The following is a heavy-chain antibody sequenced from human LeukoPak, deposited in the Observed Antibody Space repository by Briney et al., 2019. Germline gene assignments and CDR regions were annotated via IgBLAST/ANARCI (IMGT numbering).Heavy chain of an antibody. D-gene: IGHD3-22*01. CDR1: GFTFSSYA. V-gene: IGHV3-23*01. CDR3: ARGDDSGYYDYFDY. J-gene: IGHJ4*02. Sequence: PGGSLRLSCAASGFTFSSYAMSWVRQAPGKGLEWVSAISGSGGSTYYAASVKGRFTTSRDFSKNTVFLHMNSLRAEDTAMYYCARGDDSGYYDYFDYWGQGALVTVSS. CDR2: ISGSGGST.